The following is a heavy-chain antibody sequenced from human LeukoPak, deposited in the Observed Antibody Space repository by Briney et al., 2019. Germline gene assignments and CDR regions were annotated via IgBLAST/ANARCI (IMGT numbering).Heavy chain of an antibody. CDR1: GFTFSTYG. Sequence: GRSLRLSCAASGFTFSTYGMHWVRQAPGKGLEWVALISFDGRNKYYADSVKGRFTISRDNSKITLYLQMNSLRTEDTAVYYCARGRDSGSFIIDYWGQGTLVTVSS. V-gene: IGHV3-30*03. CDR3: ARGRDSGSFIIDY. D-gene: IGHD3-10*01. J-gene: IGHJ4*02. CDR2: ISFDGRNK.